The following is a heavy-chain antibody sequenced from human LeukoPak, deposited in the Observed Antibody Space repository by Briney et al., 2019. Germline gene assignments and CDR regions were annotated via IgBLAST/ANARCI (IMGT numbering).Heavy chain of an antibody. J-gene: IGHJ4*02. CDR3: ATSPYYDILTGYVI. D-gene: IGHD3-9*01. V-gene: IGHV1-24*01. CDR1: GYALTELS. Sequence: ASVKVSCKVSGYALTELSMHWVRQAPGKGLEWMGGFDPEDGETIYAQKFQGRVTMTEDTSTDTAYMELSSLRSEDTAVYYCATSPYYDILTGYVIWGQGTLVTVSS. CDR2: FDPEDGET.